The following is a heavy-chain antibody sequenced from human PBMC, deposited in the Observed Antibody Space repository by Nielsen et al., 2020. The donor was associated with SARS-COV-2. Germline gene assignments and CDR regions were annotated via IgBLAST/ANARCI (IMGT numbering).Heavy chain of an antibody. CDR1: GFRFRGYG. V-gene: IGHV3-30*12. CDR3: SREGDSPHLDV. D-gene: IGHD1-26*01. CDR2: ISYDGSFD. J-gene: IGHJ4*02. Sequence: GESLKISCATSGFRFRGYGMHWVRQAPGKGLEWVAVISYDGSFDKYGGAVKGRFTISRDHSKNTLYLQMDNLRVEDTAVYYCSREGDSPHLDVWGQGALVTVSS.